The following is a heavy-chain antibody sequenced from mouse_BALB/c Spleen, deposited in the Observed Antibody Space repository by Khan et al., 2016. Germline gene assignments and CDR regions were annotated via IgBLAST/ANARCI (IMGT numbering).Heavy chain of an antibody. CDR2: IRYSGST. CDR3: ARTARIKY. V-gene: IGHV3-1*02. J-gene: IGHJ2*01. CDR1: VYSITRGYG. Sequence: EVQLVASGPGLVKPSQSLSLTCTVTVYSITRGYGWNWIRQFPGNKLEWMGYIRYSGSTNYNPSLKSRISITRDTSKNQFFLQLNSVTTEDTATYYCARTARIKYWGQGTTLTVSS. D-gene: IGHD1-2*01.